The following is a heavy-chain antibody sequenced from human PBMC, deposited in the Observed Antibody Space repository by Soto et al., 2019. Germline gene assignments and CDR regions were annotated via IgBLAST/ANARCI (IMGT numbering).Heavy chain of an antibody. D-gene: IGHD3-10*01. CDR1: GYTLTELS. J-gene: IGHJ4*02. Sequence: QVQLVQSGAEVKKPGASVKVSCKVSGYTLTELSMHWVRQAPGKGLEWMGGFDPEDGETIYAQKFQGRVTMTEDTSTDTAYMELSSLRSEDTAVYYCATDLLWFGDKRTEKGVFSDYWGQGTLVTVSS. V-gene: IGHV1-24*01. CDR2: FDPEDGET. CDR3: ATDLLWFGDKRTEKGVFSDY.